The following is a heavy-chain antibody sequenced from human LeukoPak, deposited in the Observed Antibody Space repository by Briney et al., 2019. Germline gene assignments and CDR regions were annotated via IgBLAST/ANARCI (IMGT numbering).Heavy chain of an antibody. CDR2: IYTSGST. J-gene: IGHJ4*02. V-gene: IGHV4-4*07. CDR1: GGTISSYY. CDR3: ARGGWYFDY. D-gene: IGHD6-19*01. Sequence: SETLFLTCTVSGGTISSYYWSWIRQPAGKGLGWIGRIYTSGSTNYNPSLKSRVTMSVDTSKNQFSLKLSSVTAADTAVYYCARGGWYFDYWGQGTLVTVSS.